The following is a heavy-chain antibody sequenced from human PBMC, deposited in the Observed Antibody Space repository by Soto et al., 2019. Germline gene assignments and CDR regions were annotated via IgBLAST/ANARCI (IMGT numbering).Heavy chain of an antibody. Sequence: QVQLVESGGGVVQPGRSLRLSCAASGFTFSSYGMHWVRQAPGKGLEWVAVIWYDGSNKYYADSVKGRFTISRDNSKNTLYLQMNRLRAEDTAVYYCARDYPQTYGMDVWGQGTTVTVSS. CDR1: GFTFSSYG. J-gene: IGHJ6*02. CDR3: ARDYPQTYGMDV. V-gene: IGHV3-33*01. D-gene: IGHD3-16*02. CDR2: IWYDGSNK.